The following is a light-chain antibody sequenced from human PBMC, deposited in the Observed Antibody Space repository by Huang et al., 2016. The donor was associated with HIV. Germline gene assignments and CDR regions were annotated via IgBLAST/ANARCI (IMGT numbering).Light chain of an antibody. V-gene: IGKV1-39*01. CDR2: AAS. Sequence: DIQMTQSPASLSASVGDRVTITCRASQSINTYLNWFQQKPGKAPKVLISAASTVQSGGPTRFSGGGSGTHFTLTITSLQPEDFATYYCQHTYTGVTFGQGTKVEIK. CDR3: QHTYTGVT. J-gene: IGKJ1*01. CDR1: QSINTY.